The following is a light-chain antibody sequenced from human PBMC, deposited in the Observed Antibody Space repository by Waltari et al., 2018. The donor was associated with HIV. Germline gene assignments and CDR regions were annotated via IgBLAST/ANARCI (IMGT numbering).Light chain of an antibody. J-gene: IGLJ3*02. CDR1: TADIAGDHR. CDR3: SSYSSTTGHVV. V-gene: IGLV2-14*03. CDR2: DVN. Sequence: QSALTQPASVSGSPGQTIAIFCTGSTADIAGDHRVSWYQQDTGKPPKLLIYDVNQRPSGISDRFSGSRSGNTASLTISGLLTDDESEYFCSSYSSTTGHVVFGGGTKVTV.